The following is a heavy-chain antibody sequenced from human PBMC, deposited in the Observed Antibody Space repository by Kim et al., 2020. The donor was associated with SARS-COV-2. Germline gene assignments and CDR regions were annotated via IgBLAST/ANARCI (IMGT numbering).Heavy chain of an antibody. CDR3: ARPRAPKSLQQWLVPSAFDI. Sequence: ASVKVSCKASGYTFTSYAMHWVRQAPGQRLEWMGWINAGNGNTKYSQKFQGRVTITRDTSASTAYMELSSLRSEDTAVYYCARPRAPKSLQQWLVPSAFDIWGQGTMGTVSS. D-gene: IGHD6-19*01. CDR1: GYTFTSYA. CDR2: INAGNGNT. J-gene: IGHJ3*02. V-gene: IGHV1-3*01.